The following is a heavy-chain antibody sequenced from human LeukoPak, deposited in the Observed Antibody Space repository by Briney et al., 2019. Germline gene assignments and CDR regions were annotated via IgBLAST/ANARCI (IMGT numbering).Heavy chain of an antibody. CDR2: IKQDGSEK. D-gene: IGHD3-22*01. CDR1: GFTFSGTA. V-gene: IGHV3-7*05. CDR3: ARDRRSSGYYSYILVAFDF. Sequence: PGGSLRLSCEASGFTFSGTAMNWVRQAPGKGLEWVANIKQDGSEKYYVDSVKGRFTISRGNAKNSLYLQMNSLRAEDTAVYYCARDRRSSGYYSYILVAFDFWGQGAMVTVSS. J-gene: IGHJ3*01.